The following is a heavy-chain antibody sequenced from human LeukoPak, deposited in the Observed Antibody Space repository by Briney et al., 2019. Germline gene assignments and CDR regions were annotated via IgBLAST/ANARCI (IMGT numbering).Heavy chain of an antibody. V-gene: IGHV3-23*01. J-gene: IGHJ4*02. CDR2: ISGSAGST. CDR3: AKDALRGTYYHTTGYTH. Sequence: GGSLRLSCAASGFTFSSYAMTWVRQARGRGREWVSTISGSAGSTYYADSVKGRFTISRANSTNTLYMQMNSLRAEDTALYYWAKDALRGTYYHTTGYTHWGQGTLVAVSS. CDR1: GFTFSSYA. D-gene: IGHD3-22*01.